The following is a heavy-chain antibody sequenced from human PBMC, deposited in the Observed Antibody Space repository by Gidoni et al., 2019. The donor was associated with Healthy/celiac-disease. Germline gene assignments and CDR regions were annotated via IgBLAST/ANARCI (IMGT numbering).Heavy chain of an antibody. CDR2: ISGSGGST. J-gene: IGHJ3*02. Sequence: EVQLLESGGGLVQPGGSLRLSCAASGFTFSSYAMSRVRQAPGKGREWVSAISGSGGSTYYAASVKGRFPISRDNSKNTLYLQMNSLRAEDTAVYSCAPDAFDIWGQGTMVTVSS. CDR1: GFTFSSYA. V-gene: IGHV3-23*01. CDR3: APDAFDI.